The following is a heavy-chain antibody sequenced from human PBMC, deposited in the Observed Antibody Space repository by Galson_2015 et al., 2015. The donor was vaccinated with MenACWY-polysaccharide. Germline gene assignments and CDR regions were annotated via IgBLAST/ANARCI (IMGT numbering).Heavy chain of an antibody. CDR1: GYSFTSYW. Sequence: QSGAEVKKPGESLKISCTGSGYSFTSYWIDWVRQTPGKGLEWMGIIYPGDSDSKYSPSFQGQVTMSVDKSITTACLQWSSLKASDTATYFCARRGTLHSDYWGQGTLVTVSS. CDR2: IYPGDSDS. D-gene: IGHD3-10*01. V-gene: IGHV5-51*01. J-gene: IGHJ4*02. CDR3: ARRGTLHSDY.